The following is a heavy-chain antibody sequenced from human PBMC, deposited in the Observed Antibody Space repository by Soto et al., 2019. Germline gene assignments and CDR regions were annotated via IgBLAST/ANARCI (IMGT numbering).Heavy chain of an antibody. J-gene: IGHJ5*02. CDR3: ASRISMGWASWGMGP. D-gene: IGHD3-10*01. CDR1: GGSFSGYY. V-gene: IGHV4-34*01. Sequence: SETLSLTCAVYGGSFSGYYWSWIRQPPGKGLEWIVEINHSGSTNYNPSLKSRVTISVDTSKNQFSLKLSSVTAADTAGCYCASRISMGWASWGMGPWGPANLV. CDR2: INHSGST.